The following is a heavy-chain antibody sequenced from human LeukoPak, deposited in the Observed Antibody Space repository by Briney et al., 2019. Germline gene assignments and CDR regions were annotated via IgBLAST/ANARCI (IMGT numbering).Heavy chain of an antibody. V-gene: IGHV1-2*02. D-gene: IGHD6-19*01. CDR2: INPNSGGT. CDR1: GYTFTGCY. J-gene: IGHJ4*02. Sequence: ASVKVSCKASGYTFTGCYIHWVRQAPGQGLEWMGWINPNSGGTNYAQKFQGNVTMTRDTSISTAYMELSRLRSDDTAVYYCARAASGWSDSLFDYWGQGTLVTVSS. CDR3: ARAASGWSDSLFDY.